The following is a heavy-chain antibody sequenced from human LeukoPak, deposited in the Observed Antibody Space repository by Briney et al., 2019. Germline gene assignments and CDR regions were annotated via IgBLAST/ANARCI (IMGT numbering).Heavy chain of an antibody. J-gene: IGHJ4*02. CDR1: GFTFSSYA. V-gene: IGHV3-23*01. D-gene: IGHD6-13*01. Sequence: PGGSQRLSCAASGFTFSSYAMTWVRQAPGKGLEWVSGISGSGGDTYYADSVKGRFTVSRDNSKNTLYLQMNSLRAEDTAVYYCAKMARYSSSWADCWGQGTLVTVSS. CDR3: AKMARYSSSWADC. CDR2: ISGSGGDT.